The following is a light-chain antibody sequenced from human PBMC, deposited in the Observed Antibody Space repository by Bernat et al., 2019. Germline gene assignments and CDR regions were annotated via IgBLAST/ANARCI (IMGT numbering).Light chain of an antibody. J-gene: IGLJ1*01. CDR2: DVT. V-gene: IGLV2-14*03. CDR1: SSDVGAYNY. Sequence: QSALTQPASVSGSPGQSITISCTGTSSDVGAYNYVSWFQQHPEKAPKLMLYDVTNRPSGVSYRFSGSKSGNTASLTIPGLQAEDEADYYSVSYTTSSTFVFGTGTKVTVL. CDR3: VSYTTSSTFV.